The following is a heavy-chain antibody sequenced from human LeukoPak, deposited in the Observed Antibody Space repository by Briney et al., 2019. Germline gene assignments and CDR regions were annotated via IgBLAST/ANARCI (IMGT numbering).Heavy chain of an antibody. CDR3: AKIGRKIVVVIAMDFDY. CDR2: ISGSGGST. Sequence: QPGGSLRLSCAASGFTFSSYAMSWVRQAPGKGLEWVSAISGSGGSTYYAGSVKGRFTISRDNSKNTLYLQMNSLRAEDTAVYYCAKIGRKIVVVIAMDFDYWGQGTLVTVSS. V-gene: IGHV3-23*01. J-gene: IGHJ4*02. D-gene: IGHD2-21*01. CDR1: GFTFSSYA.